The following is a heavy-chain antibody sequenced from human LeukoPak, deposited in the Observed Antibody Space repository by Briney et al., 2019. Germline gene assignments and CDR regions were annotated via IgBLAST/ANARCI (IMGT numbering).Heavy chain of an antibody. CDR3: ARGIFTAMAPDY. CDR2: IIPILGIA. D-gene: IGHD5-18*01. Sequence: GASVKVSCKASGGTFCSYAISWVRQAPGQGLEWMGRIIPILGIANYAQKFQGRVTITADKSTSTAYMELSSLRSEDTAVYYCARGIFTAMAPDYWGQGTLVTVSS. CDR1: GGTFCSYA. V-gene: IGHV1-69*04. J-gene: IGHJ4*02.